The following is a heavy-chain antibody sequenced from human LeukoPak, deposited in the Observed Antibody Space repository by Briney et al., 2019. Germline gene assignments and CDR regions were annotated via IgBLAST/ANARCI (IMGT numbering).Heavy chain of an antibody. CDR1: GGSISSYY. CDR2: IYYSGST. J-gene: IGHJ5*02. Sequence: SETLSLTCTVAGGSISSYYWSWIRQPPGKGLEGIGNIYYSGSTNYNPSLKSRVTISVDTSKNQFSLKLSSVTAADTAVYYCARGGGNGYSYGYPNWFDPWGQGTLVTVSS. D-gene: IGHD5-18*01. CDR3: ARGGGNGYSYGYPNWFDP. V-gene: IGHV4-59*01.